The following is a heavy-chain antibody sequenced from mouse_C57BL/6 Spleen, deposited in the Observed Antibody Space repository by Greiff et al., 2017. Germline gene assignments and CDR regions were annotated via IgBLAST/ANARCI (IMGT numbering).Heavy chain of an antibody. CDR1: GYTFTSYN. Sequence: SGAELVRPGASVKMSCKASGYTFTSYNMHWVKQTPGQGLEWIGAIYPGNGDTYYNPKFKGKATLTEDNSSSTSYMQLSSLTSEDTAVYFYAREDGYFDYWGQGTTLTVSS. D-gene: IGHD2-3*01. CDR3: AREDGYFDY. V-gene: IGHV1-12*01. J-gene: IGHJ2*01. CDR2: IYPGNGDT.